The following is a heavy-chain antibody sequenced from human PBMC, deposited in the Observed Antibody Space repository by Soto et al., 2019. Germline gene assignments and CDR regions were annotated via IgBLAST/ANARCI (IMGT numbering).Heavy chain of an antibody. V-gene: IGHV3-33*01. D-gene: IGHD2-8*01. J-gene: IGHJ4*02. Sequence: QVQLVESGGGVVQPGRSLRLSCAASGLTFSSYGMHWVRQAPGRGLEWVAVIWYDGSNKYYADSVKGRFTISRDNSKNTLYLQMNSLRAEDTAVYYCARSFGGYCTNGVCYTGGAGFDYWGQGTLVTVSS. CDR3: ARSFGGYCTNGVCYTGGAGFDY. CDR2: IWYDGSNK. CDR1: GLTFSSYG.